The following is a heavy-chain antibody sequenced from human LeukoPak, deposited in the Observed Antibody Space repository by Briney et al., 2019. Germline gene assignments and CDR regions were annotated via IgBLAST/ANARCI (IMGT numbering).Heavy chain of an antibody. CDR1: GFTVSSNY. CDR3: AGGEIVVVPGAFDI. CDR2: IYSGGST. Sequence: GGSLRLSCAASGFTVSSNYMSWVRQAPGKGLEWVSVIYSGGSTYYADSVKGRFTISRDNSKNTLYLQMNSLRAEDTAVYYCAGGEIVVVPGAFDIWGQGTMVTVSS. V-gene: IGHV3-53*01. J-gene: IGHJ3*02. D-gene: IGHD3-22*01.